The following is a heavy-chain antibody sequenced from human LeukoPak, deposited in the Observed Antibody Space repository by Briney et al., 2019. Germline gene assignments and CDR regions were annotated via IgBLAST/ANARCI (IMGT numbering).Heavy chain of an antibody. J-gene: IGHJ3*02. CDR3: ARLLVPAAIGAFDI. D-gene: IGHD2-2*01. CDR1: GYTFTSYG. Sequence: ASVKVSCKASGYTFTSYGISWVRQAPGQGLEWMGWISAYNGNTNYAQKLQGRVTMTTDTSTSTAYVELRSLRSDDTAVYYCARLLVPAAIGAFDIWGQGTMVTVSS. CDR2: ISAYNGNT. V-gene: IGHV1-18*01.